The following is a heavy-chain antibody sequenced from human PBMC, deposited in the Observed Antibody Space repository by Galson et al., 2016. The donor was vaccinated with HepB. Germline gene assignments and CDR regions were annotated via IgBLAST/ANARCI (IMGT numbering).Heavy chain of an antibody. D-gene: IGHD5-18*01. CDR3: ATPRGYSYGYWDGTTTDY. CDR2: ISGSGGNT. Sequence: SLRLSCAASGFTFSSYAMSWVRQAPGKGLEWVSAISGSGGNTYYADPVKGRFTISRDNSKNTLYLQMNSLRAEDTAVYYCATPRGYSYGYWDGTTTDYWGQGTLVTISS. J-gene: IGHJ4*02. V-gene: IGHV3-23*01. CDR1: GFTFSSYA.